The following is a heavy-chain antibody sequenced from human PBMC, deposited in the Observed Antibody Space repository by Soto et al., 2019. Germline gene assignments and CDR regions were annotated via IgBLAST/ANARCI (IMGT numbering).Heavy chain of an antibody. D-gene: IGHD6-19*01. CDR1: GFTFSSYA. J-gene: IGHJ6*02. CDR3: AKSAHSSGWHGAHYYGMDV. CDR2: ISYDGSNK. V-gene: IGHV3-30-3*01. Sequence: QVQLVESGGGVVQPGRSLRLSCAASGFTFSSYAMHWVRQAPGKGLEWVAVISYDGSNKYYADSVKGRFTISRDNSKNTLYLQMNSLRAEDTAVYYCAKSAHSSGWHGAHYYGMDVWGQGTTVTVSS.